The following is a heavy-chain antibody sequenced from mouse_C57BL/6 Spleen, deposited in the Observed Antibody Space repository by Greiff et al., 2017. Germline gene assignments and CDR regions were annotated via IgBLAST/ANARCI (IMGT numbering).Heavy chain of an antibody. CDR2: IDPEDGET. CDR3: ARSMMVTTSYYYAMDY. D-gene: IGHD2-3*01. V-gene: IGHV14-2*01. J-gene: IGHJ4*01. CDR1: GFNIKDYY. Sequence: VQLQQSGAELVKPGASVKLSCTASGFNIKDYYMHWVKQRTEQGLEWIGRIDPEDGETKYAPKFQGKATITADTSSNTAYLQLSSLTSEDTAFYYCARSMMVTTSYYYAMDYWGQGTSVTVSS.